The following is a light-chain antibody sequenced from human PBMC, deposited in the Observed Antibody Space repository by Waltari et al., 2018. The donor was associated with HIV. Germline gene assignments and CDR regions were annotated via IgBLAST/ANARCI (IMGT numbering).Light chain of an antibody. V-gene: IGLV2-8*01. CDR2: EVN. J-gene: IGLJ3*02. CDR1: SSDVGGSKY. CDR3: NSYAGSNNWV. Sequence: QSALTQPPSASGSPGQSVTISCTGTSSDVGGSKYVSWYQQHPGKAPKLMIYEVNKRPSGSPDRFSGSKSANTASLPVSGLQADDEADYYCNSYAGSNNWVFGGGTKLTVL.